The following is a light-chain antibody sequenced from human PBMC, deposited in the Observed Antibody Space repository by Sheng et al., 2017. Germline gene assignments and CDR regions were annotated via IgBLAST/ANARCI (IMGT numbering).Light chain of an antibody. CDR2: EGS. J-gene: IGLJ1*01. CDR3: CSYAGTTTFYV. CDR1: SSDIGSYNL. Sequence: QSELTQPASVSGSPGQSITISCTGTSSDIGSYNLVSWYQQHAGKAPKLLIYEGSKRPSGVSNRFSGSKSGNTASLTISGLQAEDEADYYCCSYAGTTTFYVFGTGTKVTVL. V-gene: IGLV2-23*01.